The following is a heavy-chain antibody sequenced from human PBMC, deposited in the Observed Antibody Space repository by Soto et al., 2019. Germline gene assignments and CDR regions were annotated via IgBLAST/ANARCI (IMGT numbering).Heavy chain of an antibody. CDR3: ARAAGFTGEDAFDI. V-gene: IGHV1-69*02. J-gene: IGHJ3*02. Sequence: GASVKVSCKASGGTFSSYTISWVRQAPGQGLEWMGRIIPILGIANYAQKFQGRVTITADKSTSTAYMELSSLRSEDTAVYYCARAAGFTGEDAFDIWGQGTMVTVSS. CDR1: GGTFSSYT. CDR2: IIPILGIA. D-gene: IGHD3-16*01.